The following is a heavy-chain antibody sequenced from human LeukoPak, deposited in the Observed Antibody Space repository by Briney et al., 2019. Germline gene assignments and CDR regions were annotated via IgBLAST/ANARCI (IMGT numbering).Heavy chain of an antibody. CDR3: AKDGRGSAEYCRSTSCRHLDY. J-gene: IGHJ4*02. Sequence: PGGSLRLSCAASGFTFSSYAMSWVRQAPGKGLEWVSAISGSCGSTYYADSVKGRFTISRDNSKNTLYLQMNSLRAEDTAVYYCAKDGRGSAEYCRSTSCRHLDYWGQGTLVTVSS. CDR2: ISGSCGST. CDR1: GFTFSSYA. D-gene: IGHD2-2*01. V-gene: IGHV3-23*01.